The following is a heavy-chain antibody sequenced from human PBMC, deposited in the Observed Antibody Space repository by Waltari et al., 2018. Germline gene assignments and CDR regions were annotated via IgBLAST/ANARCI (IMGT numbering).Heavy chain of an antibody. V-gene: IGHV1-2*02. J-gene: IGHJ4*02. CDR3: ARGSYSSGWYS. CDR1: ACAFTGYC. Sequence: QFPLVHSGAVAWKPEASDQVSCMAAACAFTGYCRYWMRQAPGQGLEWMGWMNPNSGGTNYAQKFQVRVTMTRDTSISTAYMELSRLRSDDTAVYYCARGSYSSGWYSWGQGTLVTVSS. D-gene: IGHD6-19*01. CDR2: MNPNSGGT.